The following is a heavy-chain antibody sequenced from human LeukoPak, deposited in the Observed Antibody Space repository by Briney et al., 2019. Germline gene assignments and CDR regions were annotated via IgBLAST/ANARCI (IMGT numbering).Heavy chain of an antibody. Sequence: GGSLRLSRAASGFTFSSYSMNWVRQAPGKGLEWVSSISSSSSYIYYADSVKGRFTISRDNAKNSLYLQMNNLRAEDTAVYYCATSQTTSGRYGNAFDIWGQGTTVTVSS. CDR3: ATSQTTSGRYGNAFDI. V-gene: IGHV3-21*01. CDR2: ISSSSSYI. J-gene: IGHJ3*02. CDR1: GFTFSSYS. D-gene: IGHD6-19*01.